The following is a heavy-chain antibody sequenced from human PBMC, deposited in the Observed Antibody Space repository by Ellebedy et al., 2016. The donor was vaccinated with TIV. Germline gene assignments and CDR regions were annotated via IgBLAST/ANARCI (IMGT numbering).Heavy chain of an antibody. Sequence: AASVKVSCKASGYTFTNYFITWLRQAPGQGLEWVGWISADTGNTNYEQKFQGIVTMTTDTSTSTAYMELRSLRSDDTAVYYCVRMQLILWYFDFWGRGTLVTVSS. CDR1: GYTFTNYF. D-gene: IGHD2-8*02. V-gene: IGHV1-18*04. CDR2: ISADTGNT. CDR3: VRMQLILWYFDF. J-gene: IGHJ2*01.